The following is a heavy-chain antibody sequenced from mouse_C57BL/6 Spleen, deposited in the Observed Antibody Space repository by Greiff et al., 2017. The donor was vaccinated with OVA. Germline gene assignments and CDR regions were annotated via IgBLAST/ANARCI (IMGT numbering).Heavy chain of an antibody. CDR2: IDPSDSYT. V-gene: IGHV1-50*01. CDR1: GYTFTSYW. CDR3: ARGGTRWYFDV. J-gene: IGHJ1*03. D-gene: IGHD3-3*01. Sequence: QVHVKQSGAELVKPGASVKLSCKASGYTFTSYWMQWVKQRPGQGLEWIGEIDPSDSYTNYNQKFKGKATLTVDTSSSTAYMQLSSLTSEDSAVYYCARGGTRWYFDVWGTGTTVTVSS.